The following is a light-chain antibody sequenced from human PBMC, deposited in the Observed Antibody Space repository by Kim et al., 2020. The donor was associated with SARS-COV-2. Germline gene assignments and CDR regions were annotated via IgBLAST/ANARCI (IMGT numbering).Light chain of an antibody. CDR2: DVS. V-gene: IGLV2-14*03. Sequence: GQSITISCTGTSRDVGGYNYVSWYQQHPGKAPKLMIYDVSNRPSGVSNRFSGSKSGNTASLTISGLQAEDEADYYCSSYTSSSTYVFGTGTQLTVL. J-gene: IGLJ1*01. CDR3: SSYTSSSTYV. CDR1: SRDVGGYNY.